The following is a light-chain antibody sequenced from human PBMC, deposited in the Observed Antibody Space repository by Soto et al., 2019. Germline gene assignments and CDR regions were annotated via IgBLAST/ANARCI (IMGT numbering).Light chain of an antibody. J-gene: IGKJ1*01. Sequence: EIVLTQSPATLSLSPGERATLSCRASQSVSSYFAWYQQKPDQAPRLLIYDASNRATGITARFSGSGSGTDFTLTISSPEPDDFSVYYCQRRGNWPVTFGQGTRVDIK. CDR2: DAS. CDR1: QSVSSY. V-gene: IGKV3-11*01. CDR3: QRRGNWPVT.